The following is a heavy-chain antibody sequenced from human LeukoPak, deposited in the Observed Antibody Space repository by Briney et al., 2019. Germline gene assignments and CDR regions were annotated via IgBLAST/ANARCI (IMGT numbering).Heavy chain of an antibody. CDR1: GFSFSSYE. CDR2: ISSTAITI. D-gene: IGHD6-6*01. V-gene: IGHV3-48*03. CDR3: ARGLYTTSSGRVVFFI. Sequence: PGGSLRLSCAASGFSFSSYEMNRVRQAPGKGLEWVSYISSTAITIYYAGSVKGRFTISRDNAKNSLYLQMNSLRAEDTAVYYCARGLYTTSSGRVVFFIWGQGTLVTVSS. J-gene: IGHJ4*02.